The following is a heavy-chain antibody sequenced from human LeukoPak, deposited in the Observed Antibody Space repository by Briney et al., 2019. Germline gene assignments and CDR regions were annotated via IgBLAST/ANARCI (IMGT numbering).Heavy chain of an antibody. CDR1: RFTFSNYA. D-gene: IGHD3-22*01. J-gene: IGHJ4*02. CDR3: AKDLEDNSGYYSIPSRNDFDY. V-gene: IGHV3-23*01. Sequence: GGSLRLSCAASRFTFSNYAMSWVRQAPGKGLEWVSTISGGGGSAYYAESVKGRFTISRDNSKNTLYLQMNSLRAEDTAVYYCAKDLEDNSGYYSIPSRNDFDYWGQGTLVTVSS. CDR2: ISGGGGSA.